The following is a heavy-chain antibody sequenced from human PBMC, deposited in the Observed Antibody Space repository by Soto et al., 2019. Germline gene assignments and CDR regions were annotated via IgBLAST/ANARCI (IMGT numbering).Heavy chain of an antibody. CDR3: AREDCYDTGYYVF. CDR1: GRSMSGYY. V-gene: IGHV4-4*07. Sequence: SETLCLTGTVSGRSMSGYYWSWIRQPAGERLEWIGRIYTSGTTDFNPSLKGRVTMSVDTSKNQFSLKLTSVTAADTALYYCAREDCYDTGYYVFWGQGTQVTVSS. J-gene: IGHJ4*02. D-gene: IGHD3-9*01. CDR2: IYTSGTT.